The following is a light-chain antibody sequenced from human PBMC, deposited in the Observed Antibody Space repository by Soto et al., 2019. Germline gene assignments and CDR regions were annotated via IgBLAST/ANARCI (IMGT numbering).Light chain of an antibody. Sequence: QSVLTQPPSVSGAPGQRVTISCTGSSSNIGAGYDVHWYQQLPGTAPKLLIYGNSNRPSVVPDRFSGSKSGTSASLAITGLQAEDEADYYCQSYDSSSVVFGGGTKLTV. CDR2: GNS. V-gene: IGLV1-40*01. CDR3: QSYDSSSVV. J-gene: IGLJ2*01. CDR1: SSNIGAGYD.